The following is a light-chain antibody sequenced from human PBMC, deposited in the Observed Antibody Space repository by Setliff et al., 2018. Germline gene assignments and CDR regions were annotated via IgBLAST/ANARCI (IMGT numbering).Light chain of an antibody. V-gene: IGLV2-14*03. J-gene: IGLJ1*01. CDR2: DVT. CDR3: SSYTTSSTYV. CDR1: SSDVGAFSY. Sequence: QSVLAQPASVSGTPGQSITISCTGTSSDVGAFSYVSWYQQHSGKSPRLIIFDVTNRPSAISNRFSGSKSGNTASLTISGLQAEDDAHYYCSSYTTSSTYVFGAGTKVTVL.